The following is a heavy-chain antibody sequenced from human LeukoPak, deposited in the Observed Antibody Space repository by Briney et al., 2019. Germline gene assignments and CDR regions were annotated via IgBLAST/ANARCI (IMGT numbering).Heavy chain of an antibody. Sequence: SETLSLTCTVSGGSISSGDYYWSWIRQHPGKDLEWIGYIYYSGSTYYNPSLKSRLTISVDTSKNQFSLKLSSVTAADTAVYYCASFGVVDAFDIWGQGTMVTVSS. CDR1: GGSISSGDYY. CDR2: IYYSGST. V-gene: IGHV4-31*03. D-gene: IGHD3-3*01. J-gene: IGHJ3*02. CDR3: ASFGVVDAFDI.